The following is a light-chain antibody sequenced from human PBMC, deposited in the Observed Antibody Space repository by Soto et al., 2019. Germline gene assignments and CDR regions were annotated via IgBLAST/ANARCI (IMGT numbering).Light chain of an antibody. CDR1: SSDIGGYNH. V-gene: IGLV2-14*01. CDR3: SSYTTSDTLI. J-gene: IGLJ2*01. CDR2: VDS. Sequence: QSVLTQPASVSGSPGRSITISCTGTSSDIGGYNHVSWYQQHPGKDPKLIIYVDSDRPSGVSNRFSGSKSGNTASLTISGLQPEDEADYYCSSYTTSDTLIFGGGTKLTVL.